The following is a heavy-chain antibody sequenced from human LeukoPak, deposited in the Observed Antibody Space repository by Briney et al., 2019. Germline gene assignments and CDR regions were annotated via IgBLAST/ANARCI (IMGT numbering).Heavy chain of an antibody. CDR3: AREDSGYDFEH. CDR2: IANDGSII. V-gene: IGHV3-30*03. Sequence: GGSLRLSCTASGLTFSDYGMHWVRQAPGKGLEWVAVIANDGSIIYYVDSVKGRFTISRDNSKNTLYLQMSSLRPEDTAVYHCAREDSGYDFEHWGQGTLVSVSS. J-gene: IGHJ4*02. D-gene: IGHD5-12*01. CDR1: GLTFSDYG.